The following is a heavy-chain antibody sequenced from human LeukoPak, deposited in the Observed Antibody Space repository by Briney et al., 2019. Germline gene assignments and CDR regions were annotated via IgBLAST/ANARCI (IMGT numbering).Heavy chain of an antibody. J-gene: IGHJ4*02. CDR3: ARSTRGWQQLAYYFDY. CDR2: ISGSGGST. V-gene: IGHV3-23*01. CDR1: GFTFSSYA. Sequence: GGSLRLSCAASGFTFSSYAMSCVRQAPGKGLEWISAISGSGGSTYYADSVKGRFTISRDNSKNTLYLQMNSLRAEDTAVYYCARSTRGWQQLAYYFDYWGQGTLVTVSS. D-gene: IGHD6-13*01.